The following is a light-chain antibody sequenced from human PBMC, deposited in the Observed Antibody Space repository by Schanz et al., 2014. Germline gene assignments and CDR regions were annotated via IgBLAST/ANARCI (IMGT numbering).Light chain of an antibody. CDR3: SSYAGSNKEV. CDR1: SSDIGTYNF. V-gene: IGLV2-8*01. J-gene: IGLJ3*02. Sequence: QSVLTQPPSASGPPGQSVTISCTGTSSDIGTYNFVSWYQNRPGESPKQVIYDVDKRPSGVSDRFSGSKSGNTASLTGAGLQAEDEADYYCSSYAGSNKEVFGGGTKLPVL. CDR2: DVD.